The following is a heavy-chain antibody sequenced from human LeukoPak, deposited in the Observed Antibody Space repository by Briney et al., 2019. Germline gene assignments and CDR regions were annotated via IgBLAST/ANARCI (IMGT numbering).Heavy chain of an antibody. D-gene: IGHD5-24*01. CDR1: GFTFSSYS. J-gene: IGHJ5*02. CDR3: ARESLTWLQSRTSWFDP. CDR2: ISSSSSTI. Sequence: PGGSLRLSCAASGFTFSSYSMNWVRQAPGKGLEWVSYISSSSSTIYYADSVKGRFTISRDNAKNSLYLQMNSLRAEDTAVYYCARESLTWLQSRTSWFDPWGQGTLVTVSS. V-gene: IGHV3-48*01.